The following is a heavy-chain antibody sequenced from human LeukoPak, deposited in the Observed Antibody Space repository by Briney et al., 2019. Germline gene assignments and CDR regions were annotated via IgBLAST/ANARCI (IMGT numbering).Heavy chain of an antibody. CDR2: ISYDGSNK. D-gene: IGHD5-12*01. V-gene: IGHV3-30-3*02. CDR3: AKTMGPYSGFGAFDI. CDR1: GFTFSSYA. Sequence: GRSLRLSCAASGFTFSSYAVHWVRQAPGKGLEWVAVISYDGSNKYYADSVKSRFTISRDNSKDTLYLQMNSLRAEDTAVYYCAKTMGPYSGFGAFDIWGLGTMVTVSS. J-gene: IGHJ3*02.